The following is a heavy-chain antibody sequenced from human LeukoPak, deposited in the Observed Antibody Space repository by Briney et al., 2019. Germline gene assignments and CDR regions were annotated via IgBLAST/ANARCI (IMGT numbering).Heavy chain of an antibody. CDR3: ATVAAAGSGSDDILTGYYDN. CDR1: GFTFSDYY. V-gene: IGHV3-11*01. Sequence: GGSLRLSCAASGFTFSDYYMTWIRQGPGKGLEWLSYISDSGSTMYYADSLKGRFTISRDNAKNSLFLQMNSLRADDTAVYYCATVAAAGSGSDDILTGYYDNWGQGTLVTVST. CDR2: ISDSGSTM. D-gene: IGHD3-9*01. J-gene: IGHJ4*02.